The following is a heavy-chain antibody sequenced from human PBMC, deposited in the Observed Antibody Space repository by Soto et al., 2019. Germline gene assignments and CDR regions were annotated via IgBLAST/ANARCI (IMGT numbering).Heavy chain of an antibody. D-gene: IGHD3-10*01. Sequence: RLSCEAFGFTISSYAMRCVSKDPGKGLEWVASVNFNGGSTFYADSVKGRFTISRDNAKNSLYLQMNSLRAEDTAVYYCASTTVYYGSGYSASDIWGQGTMVTVSS. CDR1: GFTISSYA. V-gene: IGHV3-23*01. J-gene: IGHJ3*02. CDR3: ASTTVYYGSGYSASDI. CDR2: VNFNGGST.